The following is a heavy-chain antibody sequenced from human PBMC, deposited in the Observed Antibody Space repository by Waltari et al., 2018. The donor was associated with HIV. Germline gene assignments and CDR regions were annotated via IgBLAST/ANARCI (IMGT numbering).Heavy chain of an antibody. V-gene: IGHV1-8*02. CDR2: MNPNSGNT. J-gene: IGHJ6*02. Sequence: QVHLVQSGPEVKRPGASVKISCKGYGYIFMNFDVNWVRPAAGPGPEWLGWMNPNSGNTASPYIFEERVTMTRDVSTDTAYMEMSGLTPEDTAIYYCARNSSAKGNRYFYYGLDVWGQGTPVTV. CDR3: ARNSSAKGNRYFYYGLDV. D-gene: IGHD3-22*01. CDR1: GYIFMNFD.